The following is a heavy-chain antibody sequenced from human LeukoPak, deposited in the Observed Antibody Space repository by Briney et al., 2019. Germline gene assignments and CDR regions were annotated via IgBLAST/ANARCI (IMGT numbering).Heavy chain of an antibody. D-gene: IGHD5-18*01. CDR1: GGSISSYY. CDR2: IYYNGST. J-gene: IGHJ4*02. CDR3: ARELGGYGYYFDY. V-gene: IGHV4-59*01. Sequence: SETLSLTCTVSGGSISSYYWSWIRQPPGKGLEWIGYIYYNGSTNYNPSLKSRVTISVDTSKNQFSLKLSSVTAADTAVYYCARELGGYGYYFDYWGQGTLVTVSS.